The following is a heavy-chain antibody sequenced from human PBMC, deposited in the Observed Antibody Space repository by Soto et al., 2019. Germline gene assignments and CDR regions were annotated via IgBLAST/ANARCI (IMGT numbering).Heavy chain of an antibody. CDR2: IIPVLGIK. J-gene: IGHJ1*01. CDR3: AKDPRRITGTKSIEGFQH. CDR1: GGTFSGYA. D-gene: IGHD1-1*01. V-gene: IGHV1-69*01. Sequence: QAQLMQSGAEMKKPGSSVKVSCKASGGTFSGYALSWVRQAPGQGLEWMGGIIPVLGIKNYAQKFQDRITIAADEAKGTAPLDLRDLKSEDTALYYCAKDPRRITGTKSIEGFQHRGPGNLVTVS.